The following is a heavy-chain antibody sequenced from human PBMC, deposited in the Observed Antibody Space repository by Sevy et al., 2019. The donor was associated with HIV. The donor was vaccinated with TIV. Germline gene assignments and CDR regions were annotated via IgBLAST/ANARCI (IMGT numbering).Heavy chain of an antibody. Sequence: ASVKVSCKASGHTFTGYYIHWVRQAPGQGLEWMGWINANSGGTNYAQKFQHRVTMTSDTSISTVYMDLSRLRSDDTAVYFCTRSGYYYGFDYWGQGTLVTVSS. V-gene: IGHV1-2*02. CDR1: GHTFTGYY. J-gene: IGHJ4*02. CDR2: INANSGGT. D-gene: IGHD3-22*01. CDR3: TRSGYYYGFDY.